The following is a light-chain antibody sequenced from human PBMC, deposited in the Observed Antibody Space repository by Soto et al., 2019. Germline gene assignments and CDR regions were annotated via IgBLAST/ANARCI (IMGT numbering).Light chain of an antibody. Sequence: EVVMTQSPATLSVSPGDKATLSCRASQSVSSHLAWYQQKPGQAPRLLIYGASTRASGVPARFSGSGSGTEFTLTISSLQSEDFAIYYCQQYDDWRLLTFGRGTKVEI. CDR3: QQYDDWRLLT. J-gene: IGKJ4*01. V-gene: IGKV3-15*01. CDR1: QSVSSH. CDR2: GAS.